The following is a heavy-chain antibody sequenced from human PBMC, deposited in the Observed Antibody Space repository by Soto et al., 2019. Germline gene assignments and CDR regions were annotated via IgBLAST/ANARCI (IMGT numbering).Heavy chain of an antibody. Sequence: SETLSLTCSVSGGSISGSYWSWIRQSPGKGLEWLGYVYYTGSTNYSPSLRSRVSISVDTSKDEFSLRLSSVTAADTAVYFCARSVAVPGAHIDYWGQGTQVTVSS. CDR1: GGSISGSY. V-gene: IGHV4-59*01. D-gene: IGHD6-19*01. CDR3: ARSVAVPGAHIDY. J-gene: IGHJ4*02. CDR2: VYYTGST.